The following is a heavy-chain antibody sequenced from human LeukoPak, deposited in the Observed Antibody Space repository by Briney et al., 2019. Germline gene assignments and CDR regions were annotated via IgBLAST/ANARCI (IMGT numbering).Heavy chain of an antibody. CDR2: IWYDGSNK. J-gene: IGHJ6*02. D-gene: IGHD2-2*01. CDR3: ARRGLVVVPAPHYYYGMDV. Sequence: GGSLRLSCIASGFTFSNYWMHWVRQAPGKGLEWVAVIWYDGSNKYYADSVKGRFTISRDNSKNTLYLQMNSLRAEDTAVYYCARRGLVVVPAPHYYYGMDVWGQGTTVTVSS. V-gene: IGHV3-33*08. CDR1: GFTFSNYW.